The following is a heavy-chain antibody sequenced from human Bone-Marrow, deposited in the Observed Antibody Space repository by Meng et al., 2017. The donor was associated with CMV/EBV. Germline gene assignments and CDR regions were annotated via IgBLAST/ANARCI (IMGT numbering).Heavy chain of an antibody. V-gene: IGHV3-30*02. CDR2: IRYDGSNK. CDR3: ARTGGGYSYDYYYYYGMDV. J-gene: IGHJ6*01. Sequence: GESLKISCAASGFTFSSYGMHWVRQAPGKGLEWVAFIRYDGSNKYYADSVKGRFTISRDNSKNTLYLQMNSLRAEDTAVYYCARTGGGYSYDYYYYYGMDVWGQGTTVAVSS. D-gene: IGHD5-18*01. CDR1: GFTFSSYG.